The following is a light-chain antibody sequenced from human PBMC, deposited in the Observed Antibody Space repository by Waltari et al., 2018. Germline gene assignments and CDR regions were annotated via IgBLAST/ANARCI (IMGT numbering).Light chain of an antibody. CDR2: NND. CDR3: AAWDDSRNGPV. CDR1: SSNIGGNP. V-gene: IGLV1-44*01. J-gene: IGLJ3*02. Sequence: QSVLTQSPSASGTPGQRVTISCSGSSSNIGGNPVNWYQQLPGTAPKLLIYNNDQRPSGVPDRFSGSKSGTSASLAISGLQSEDEADYYCAAWDDSRNGPVFGGGTKLPVL.